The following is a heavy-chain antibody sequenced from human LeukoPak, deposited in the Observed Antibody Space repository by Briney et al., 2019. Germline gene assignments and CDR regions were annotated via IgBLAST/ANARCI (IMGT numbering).Heavy chain of an antibody. D-gene: IGHD6-19*01. CDR3: ARDVRGNGWYLY. CDR2: IYYSGST. V-gene: IGHV4-59*01. CDR1: GGSISSYY. J-gene: IGHJ4*02. Sequence: PSETLSLTCTVSGGSISSYYCSWIRQPPGKGLEWIGYIYYSGSTYYNPSLKSRVTISVDTSKNQFSLKLSSVTAADRAVYYCARDVRGNGWYLYWGQGTLVTVSS.